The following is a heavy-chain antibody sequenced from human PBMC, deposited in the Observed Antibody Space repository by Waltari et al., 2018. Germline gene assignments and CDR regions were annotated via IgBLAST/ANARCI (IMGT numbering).Heavy chain of an antibody. J-gene: IGHJ4*02. CDR2: IYHTGST. Sequence: QVQLQESGPGLVRPSETLSLTCAVPGYSLSSGNHWGWTRPSPGKGLEWFGFIYHTGSTYFNPSLKSRVTISVDTSKNQFFLKLNSVTAADTAVYHCARHSSGYYYYLDYWGQGTLVTVSS. CDR3: ARHSSGYYYYLDY. V-gene: IGHV4-38-2*01. CDR1: GYSLSSGNH. D-gene: IGHD3-22*01.